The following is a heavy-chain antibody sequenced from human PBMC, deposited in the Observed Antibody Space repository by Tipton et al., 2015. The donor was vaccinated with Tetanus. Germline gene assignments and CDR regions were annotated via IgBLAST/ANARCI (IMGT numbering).Heavy chain of an antibody. CDR2: IFSGGST. J-gene: IGHJ4*02. D-gene: IGHD4-17*01. CDR3: ARDRDGDYAAFDY. Sequence: SLRLSCAASGFTFSDYYMSWVRQAPGKGLEWVSVIFSGGSTYYADSVKGRFTISRDNSKNTLFLQMNSLRAEDTAMYYCARDRDGDYAAFDYWGQGTLVTVSS. CDR1: GFTFSDYY. V-gene: IGHV3-66*01.